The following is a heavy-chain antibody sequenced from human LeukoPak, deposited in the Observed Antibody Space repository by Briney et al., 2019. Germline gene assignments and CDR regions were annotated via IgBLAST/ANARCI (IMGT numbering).Heavy chain of an antibody. CDR1: GFTFSSYE. V-gene: IGHV3-48*03. D-gene: IGHD6-19*01. Sequence: GGSLRLSCAASGFTFSSYEMNWVRQAPGKGLEWVSYISSSGSTIYYADSVKGRFTISRDNAKNSLHLQMNSLRAEDTAVYYCAKAPPLTVAGDYWGQGTLVTVSS. CDR3: AKAPPLTVAGDY. J-gene: IGHJ4*02. CDR2: ISSSGSTI.